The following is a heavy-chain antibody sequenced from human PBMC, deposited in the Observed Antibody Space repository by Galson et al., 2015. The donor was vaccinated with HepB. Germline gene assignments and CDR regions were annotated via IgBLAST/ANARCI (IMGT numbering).Heavy chain of an antibody. CDR1: GFTFRSYW. Sequence: SLRLSCAASGFTFRSYWMSWVRQAPGKGLEWVATIKEDGSEKSYVDSVKGRFTVSRDNAKNSLSLQMNSLRAEDTAVYYCARPNNWALMKRYWYFDFWGRGTLVTVSS. J-gene: IGHJ2*01. D-gene: IGHD2/OR15-2a*01. CDR2: IKEDGSEK. CDR3: ARPNNWALMKRYWYFDF. V-gene: IGHV3-7*03.